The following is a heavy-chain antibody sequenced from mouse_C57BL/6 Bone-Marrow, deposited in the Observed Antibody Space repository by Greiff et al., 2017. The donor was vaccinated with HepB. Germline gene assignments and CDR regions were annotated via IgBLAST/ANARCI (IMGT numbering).Heavy chain of an antibody. V-gene: IGHV2-2*01. CDR3: ARDHPNAMDY. CDR2: IWSGGST. J-gene: IGHJ4*01. Sequence: QVQLQQSGPGLVQPSQCLSITCTVSGFSLTSYGVHWVRQSPGKGLEWLGVIWSGGSTDYNAAFISRLSISKDNSKSQVFFKMNRLQADDTAIYYCARDHPNAMDYWGQGTSVTVSS. CDR1: GFSLTSYG.